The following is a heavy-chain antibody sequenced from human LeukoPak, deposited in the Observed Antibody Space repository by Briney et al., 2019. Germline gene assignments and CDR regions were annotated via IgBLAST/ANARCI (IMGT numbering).Heavy chain of an antibody. CDR3: AELGITMIGGV. CDR1: GLTFSTYS. J-gene: IGHJ6*04. CDR2: ISRSSSTI. V-gene: IGHV3-48*04. D-gene: IGHD3-10*02. Sequence: GGSLRLSCAASGLTFSTYSMSWVRQAPGKGLERVSYISRSSSTIYYADSVKGRFTISRDNAKNSLYLQMNSLRAEDTAVYYCAELGITMIGGVWGKGTTVTISP.